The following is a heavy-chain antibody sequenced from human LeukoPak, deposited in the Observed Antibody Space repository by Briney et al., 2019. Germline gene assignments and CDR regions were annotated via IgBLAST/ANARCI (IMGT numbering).Heavy chain of an antibody. CDR2: INLNGGSR. D-gene: IGHD5-12*01. V-gene: IGHV3-20*04. Sequence: GGSLRLSCAASGFTFDEYGMSWVRHRPGKGLEWVCGINLNGGSRIYADSVKGRFTISRDNSKNTLYPQMNSLRAEETAVYYCARGPSGYHNTGGQGTLVTVSS. CDR1: GFTFDEYG. CDR3: ARGPSGYHNT. J-gene: IGHJ4*02.